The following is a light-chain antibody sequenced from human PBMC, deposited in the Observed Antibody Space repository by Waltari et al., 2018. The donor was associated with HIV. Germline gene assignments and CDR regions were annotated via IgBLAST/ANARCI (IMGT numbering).Light chain of an antibody. CDR1: ELGDKY. CDR2: QAN. Sequence: SYEVTQPPSVAVSPGQTATITCSGYELGDKYTCWYQQKPGQSPLLVIYQANKRPSGIPERFSGSSSVHTATLTISGTLPMDEADYYCQAWGSTTSGVFGRGTRLTVL. J-gene: IGLJ3*02. CDR3: QAWGSTTSGV. V-gene: IGLV3-1*01.